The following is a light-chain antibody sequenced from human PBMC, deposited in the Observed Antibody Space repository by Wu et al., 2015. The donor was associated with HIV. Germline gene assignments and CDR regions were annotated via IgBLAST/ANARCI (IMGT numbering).Light chain of an antibody. J-gene: IGKJ3*01. CDR2: ATS. CDR3: QQSYNTPFT. V-gene: IGKV1-39*01. Sequence: DIQMTQSPSSLSASVGDRVTIACRASQSIDHYLNWYQKKPGKAPELLIYATSNLQSGVPSRFSGTRSGTHFTLTISSLQREDSATCYCQQSYNTPFTFGPGTKVEIK. CDR1: QSIDHY.